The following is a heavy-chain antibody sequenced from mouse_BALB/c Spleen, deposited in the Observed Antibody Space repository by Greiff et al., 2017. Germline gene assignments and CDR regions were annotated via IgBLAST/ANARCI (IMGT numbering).Heavy chain of an antibody. CDR2: IDPENGDT. J-gene: IGHJ3*01. Sequence: VQLQQSGAELVRPGASVKLSCTASGFTIKDYYMHWVKQRPEQGLEWIGWIDPENGDTEYAPKFQGKATMTADTSSNTAYLQLSSLTSEDTAVYNSTGGNSSGSVENWGQGTLVTVSA. D-gene: IGHD3-1*01. V-gene: IGHV14-4*02. CDR3: TGGNSSGSVEN. CDR1: GFTIKDYY.